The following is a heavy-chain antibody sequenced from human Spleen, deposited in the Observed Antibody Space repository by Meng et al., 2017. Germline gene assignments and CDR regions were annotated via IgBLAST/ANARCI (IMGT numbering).Heavy chain of an antibody. V-gene: IGHV1-69*06. CDR2: IIPIFGTA. CDR1: GYTFTAYY. J-gene: IGHJ6*02. CDR3: ARVAREYYYGMDV. Sequence: SVKVSCKSSGYTFTAYYIHWVRQAPGQGLEWMGGIIPIFGTANYAQKFQGRVTITADKSTSTAYMGLSSLGSEDTAVYYCARVAREYYYGMDVWGQGTTVTVSS.